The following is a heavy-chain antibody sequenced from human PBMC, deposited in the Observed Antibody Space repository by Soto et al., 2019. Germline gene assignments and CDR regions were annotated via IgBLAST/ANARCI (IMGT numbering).Heavy chain of an antibody. V-gene: IGHV3-30-3*01. CDR3: AREDRYFAY. CDR2: ISYDGSNK. J-gene: IGHJ4*02. CDR1: GVTVSSYR. Sequence: VGFLRLSYAPSGVTVSSYRMHWVRQAPGKGLEWVAVISYDGSNKYYADSVKGRFTISRDNSKNTLYLQMNSLRAEDTAVYYCAREDRYFAYWGQRTLVTVSS.